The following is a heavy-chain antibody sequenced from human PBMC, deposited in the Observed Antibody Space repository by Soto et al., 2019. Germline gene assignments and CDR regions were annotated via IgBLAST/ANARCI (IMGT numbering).Heavy chain of an antibody. CDR1: GFTFSSYS. CDR3: ASAGYSSSTPAY. V-gene: IGHV3-21*01. Sequence: EVQLVESGGGLVKPGGSLRLSCAASGFTFSSYSMNWVRQAPGKGLEWVSSISSSSSYIYYADSVKGRFTISRDNAKNSLYLQMNSLRAEDTAVYYCASAGYSSSTPAYWGQGTLVTVSS. D-gene: IGHD6-6*01. J-gene: IGHJ4*02. CDR2: ISSSSSYI.